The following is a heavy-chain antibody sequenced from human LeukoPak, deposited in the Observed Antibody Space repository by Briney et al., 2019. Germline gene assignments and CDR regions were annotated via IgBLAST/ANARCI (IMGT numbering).Heavy chain of an antibody. CDR2: IYSGGST. CDR1: GFTVSSNY. D-gene: IGHD3-3*01. J-gene: IGHJ6*03. Sequence: GGSLRLSCAASGFTVSSNYMSWVRQAPGKGLEWVSVIYSGGSTYYADSVKGRFTISRDNSKNTLYLQMNNLRAEDTAIYYCAKDRTIFGVVINSQGMDVWGKGTTVTVSS. V-gene: IGHV3-53*01. CDR3: AKDRTIFGVVINSQGMDV.